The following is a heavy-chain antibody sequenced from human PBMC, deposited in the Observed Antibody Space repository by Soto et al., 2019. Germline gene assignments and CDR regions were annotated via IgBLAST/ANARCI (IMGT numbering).Heavy chain of an antibody. CDR2: IKRKTDGGTT. CDR3: TTRKSSSWYRSRYYYYYMDV. Sequence: EVQLVESGGGLVKPGGSLRLSCAASGFTFSNAWMSWVRQAPGKGLEWVGRIKRKTDGGTTDYAAPVKGRFTISRDDSKNTLYLQMNSLKTEDTAVYYCTTRKSSSWYRSRYYYYYMDVWGKGTTVTVSS. D-gene: IGHD6-13*01. J-gene: IGHJ6*03. CDR1: GFTFSNAW. V-gene: IGHV3-15*01.